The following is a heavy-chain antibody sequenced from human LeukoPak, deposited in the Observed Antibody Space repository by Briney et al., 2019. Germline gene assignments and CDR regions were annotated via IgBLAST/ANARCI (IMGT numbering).Heavy chain of an antibody. J-gene: IGHJ6*02. D-gene: IGHD3-10*01. V-gene: IGHV4-59*08. CDR2: IYYSGST. CDR1: GDYINNHY. Sequence: PSETLSLTCTVSGDYINNHYWGWIRQSPGKGLEWIGYIYYSGSTNYNPSLKSRVIISVDTSKNQFSLKLSSVTAADTAVYYCARRLTMVRVMDVWAKGPRSPSP. CDR3: ARRLTMVRVMDV.